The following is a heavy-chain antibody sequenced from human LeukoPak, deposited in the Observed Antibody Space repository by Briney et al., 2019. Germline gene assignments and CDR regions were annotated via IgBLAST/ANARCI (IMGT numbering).Heavy chain of an antibody. V-gene: IGHV4-34*01. CDR2: INHSGST. D-gene: IGHD3-3*01. Sequence: SETLSLTCAAYGGSFSGYYWSWIRQPPGKGLEWIGEINHSGSTNYNPSLKSRVTTSVDTSKNQFSLNLSSVTAADTAVYYCARGGYYDYLSLFDYWGQGTLVSVSS. CDR3: ARGGYYDYLSLFDY. CDR1: GGSFSGYY. J-gene: IGHJ4*02.